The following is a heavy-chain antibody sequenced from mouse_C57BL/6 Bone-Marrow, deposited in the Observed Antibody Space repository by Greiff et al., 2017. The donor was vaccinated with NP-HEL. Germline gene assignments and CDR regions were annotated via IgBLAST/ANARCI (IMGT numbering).Heavy chain of an antibody. J-gene: IGHJ1*03. CDR2: IDPSDSYT. CDR1: GYTFTSYW. CDR3: ATYGSSFYWYFDV. D-gene: IGHD1-1*01. V-gene: IGHV1-69*01. Sequence: QVQLQQSGAELVMPGASVKLSCKASGYTFTSYWMHWVKQRPGQGLEWIGEIDPSDSYTNYNQKFKGKSTLTVDKSSSTAYMQLSSLTSEDSAVYYCATYGSSFYWYFDVWGTGTTVTVSS.